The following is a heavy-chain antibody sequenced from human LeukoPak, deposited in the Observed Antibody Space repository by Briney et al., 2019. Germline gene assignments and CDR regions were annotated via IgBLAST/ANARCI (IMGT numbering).Heavy chain of an antibody. V-gene: IGHV3-48*01. Sequence: GGSLRLSCAASGFAFSTYSMNWVRQAPGKGLEWVSYISSSSSTLYYADSVKGRFTISRDNSKNTLYLQMNSLRAEDTAVYYCAKRGQKQWLVRSYYYGMDVWGQGTTVTVSS. D-gene: IGHD6-19*01. CDR2: ISSSSSTL. CDR1: GFAFSTYS. J-gene: IGHJ6*02. CDR3: AKRGQKQWLVRSYYYGMDV.